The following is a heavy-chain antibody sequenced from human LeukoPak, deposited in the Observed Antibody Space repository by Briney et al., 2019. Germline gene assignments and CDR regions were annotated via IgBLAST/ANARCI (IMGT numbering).Heavy chain of an antibody. J-gene: IGHJ6*02. CDR2: INHSGST. CDR1: GGSFSGYY. CDR3: ARGRLVLLWFGEYYCGMDV. Sequence: PSETLSLTCAVYGGSFSGYYWSWIRQPPGKGLEWIGEINHSGSTNYNPSLKSRVTISVDTSKNQFSLKLSSVTAADTAVYYCARGRLVLLWFGEYYCGMDVWGQGTTVTVSS. V-gene: IGHV4-34*01. D-gene: IGHD3-10*01.